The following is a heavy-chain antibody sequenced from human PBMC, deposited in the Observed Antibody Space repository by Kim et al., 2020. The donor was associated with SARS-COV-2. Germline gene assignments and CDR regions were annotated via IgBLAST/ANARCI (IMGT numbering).Heavy chain of an antibody. V-gene: IGHV3-23*01. Sequence: GGSLRLSCAASGFTFSSYAMNWVRQAPGKGLEWVSVISGSGGSTYYADSVKGRFTISRDNSKNTLYLQMDSLRAEDTAVYYCAKGAIRNDSYYYGMDVWGHGTTVTVSS. D-gene: IGHD1-1*01. CDR2: ISGSGGST. CDR1: GFTFSSYA. J-gene: IGHJ6*02. CDR3: AKGAIRNDSYYYGMDV.